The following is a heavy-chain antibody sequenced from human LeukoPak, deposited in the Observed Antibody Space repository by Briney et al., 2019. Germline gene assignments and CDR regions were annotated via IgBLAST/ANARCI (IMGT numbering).Heavy chain of an antibody. D-gene: IGHD6-6*01. J-gene: IGHJ5*02. Sequence: GGSLRLSCAASGFTFSSYAMSWVRQAPGKGLEWVSAISGSGGSTYYADSVKGRFTISRDNSKNTLYLQMNSLRAEHTAVYYCAKDIAARPGNWFDPWGQGTLVTVSS. CDR3: AKDIAARPGNWFDP. V-gene: IGHV3-23*01. CDR2: ISGSGGST. CDR1: GFTFSSYA.